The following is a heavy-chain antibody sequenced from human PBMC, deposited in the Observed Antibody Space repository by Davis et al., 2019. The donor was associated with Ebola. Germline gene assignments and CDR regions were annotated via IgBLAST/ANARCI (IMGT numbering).Heavy chain of an antibody. CDR1: GGSISSGGYS. CDR2: IYHSGST. J-gene: IGHJ5*02. D-gene: IGHD4-11*01. CDR3: ASFMTTVTTGWFDP. V-gene: IGHV4-30-2*01. Sequence: MPSETLFLTCAVSGGSISSGGYSWSWIRQPPGKGLEWIGYIYHSGSTYYNPSLKSRVTISVDRSKNQFSLKLSSVTAADTAVYYCASFMTTVTTGWFDPWGQGTLVTVSS.